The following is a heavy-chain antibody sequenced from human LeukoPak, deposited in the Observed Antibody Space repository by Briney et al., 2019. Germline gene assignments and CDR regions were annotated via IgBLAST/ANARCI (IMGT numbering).Heavy chain of an antibody. CDR3: AREVYFYGDSAMEGGFDI. J-gene: IGHJ3*02. D-gene: IGHD3-10*01. V-gene: IGHV3-11*04. Sequence: GGSLRLSCVASGFTFRDSYMNWIRQAPGKGLEWISYITRSGTTMYYADSVKGRFTISRDNAKNSVHLQMNSLRAEDTAVYYCAREVYFYGDSAMEGGFDIWGQGTMVTVSS. CDR1: GFTFRDSY. CDR2: ITRSGTTM.